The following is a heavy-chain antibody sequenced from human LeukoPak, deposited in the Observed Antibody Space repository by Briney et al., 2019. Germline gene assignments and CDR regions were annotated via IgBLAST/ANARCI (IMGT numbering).Heavy chain of an antibody. J-gene: IGHJ4*02. CDR2: IRYDGSNK. V-gene: IGHV3-30*02. Sequence: GGSLRLSCAASGFTFSSYGMHWVRQAPGKGLEWVAFIRYDGSNKYYADSVKGRFTISRDNSKNTLYLQMNSLRAEDTAVYYCAKDSGSYYWYFDYWGQGTLVTVSS. D-gene: IGHD1-26*01. CDR3: AKDSGSYYWYFDY. CDR1: GFTFSSYG.